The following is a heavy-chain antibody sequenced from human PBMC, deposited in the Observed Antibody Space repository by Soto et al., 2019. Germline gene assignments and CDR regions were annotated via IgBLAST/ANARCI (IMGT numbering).Heavy chain of an antibody. V-gene: IGHV3-23*01. CDR3: AKDSTYYYDSSGFFDY. Sequence: EVQLLESGGGLVQPGGSLRLSCAASGFTFSSYAMSWVRQAPGKGLEWVSAISCSGGSTYYADSVKGRFTISRDNSKYKLYLQMNNLRAEDTAVYYCAKDSTYYYDSSGFFDYWGQGTLVTVSS. J-gene: IGHJ4*02. CDR2: ISCSGGST. CDR1: GFTFSSYA. D-gene: IGHD3-22*01.